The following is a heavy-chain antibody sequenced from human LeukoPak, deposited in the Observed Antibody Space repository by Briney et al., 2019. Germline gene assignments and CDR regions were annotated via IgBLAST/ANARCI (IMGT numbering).Heavy chain of an antibody. V-gene: IGHV1-2*02. CDR3: ARLPYSSSYWRDY. D-gene: IGHD6-13*01. J-gene: IGHJ4*02. Sequence: ASVKVSCKASGYTFTGYYMHWVRQAPGQGLEWMGWINPNSGGTNYAQKFQGRVTMTRDTSISTAYMELSGLRSDDTAVYYCARLPYSSSYWRDYWGQGTLVTVSS. CDR1: GYTFTGYY. CDR2: INPNSGGT.